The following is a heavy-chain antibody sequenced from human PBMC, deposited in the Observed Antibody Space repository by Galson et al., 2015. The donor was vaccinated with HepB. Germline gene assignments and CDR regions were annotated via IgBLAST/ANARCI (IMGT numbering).Heavy chain of an antibody. CDR1: GFTFSSYA. D-gene: IGHD3-22*01. V-gene: IGHV3-23*01. CDR2: ISGSGGST. J-gene: IGHJ4*02. Sequence: SLRPSCAASGFTFSSYAMSWVRQAPGKGLEWVSAISGSGGSTYYADSVKGRFTISRDNAKNSLYLQMNSLRAEDTAVYYCARSSASHYYDSAYYFDYWGQGTLVTVSS. CDR3: ARSSASHYYDSAYYFDY.